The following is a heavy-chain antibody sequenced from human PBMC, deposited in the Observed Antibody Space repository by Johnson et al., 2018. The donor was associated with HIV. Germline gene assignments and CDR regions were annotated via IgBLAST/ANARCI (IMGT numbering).Heavy chain of an antibody. CDR2: ISGSGGST. Sequence: VQLVESGGGFVKPEGSLRLSCAASGFTFKNAWMHWVRQAPGKGLEWVSAISGSGGSTYYADSVKGRFTISRDNSTNTLYLQMNSLRAEDTAVYYCAKDVLRFLEWTINAFDIWGQGTMVTVSS. D-gene: IGHD3-3*01. J-gene: IGHJ3*02. CDR1: GFTFKNAW. CDR3: AKDVLRFLEWTINAFDI. V-gene: IGHV3-23*04.